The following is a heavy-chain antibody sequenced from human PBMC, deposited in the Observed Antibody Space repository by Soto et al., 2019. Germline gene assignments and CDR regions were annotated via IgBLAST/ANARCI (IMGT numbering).Heavy chain of an antibody. V-gene: IGHV1-69*10. CDR3: ARGSYYYDSSGFHDAFDI. CDR1: GYTFTGYY. D-gene: IGHD3-22*01. J-gene: IGHJ3*02. CDR2: INPNSGIA. Sequence: ASVTVSXKASGYTFTGYYMHWVRQAPGQGLEWMGWINPNSGIANYAQKFQGRVTITADKSTSTAYMELSSLRSEDTAVYYCARGSYYYDSSGFHDAFDIWGQGTMVTVSS.